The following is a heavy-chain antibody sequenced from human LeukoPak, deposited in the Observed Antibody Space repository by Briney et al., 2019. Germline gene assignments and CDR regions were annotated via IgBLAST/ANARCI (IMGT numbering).Heavy chain of an antibody. D-gene: IGHD6-19*01. V-gene: IGHV4-59*07. CDR2: IYYTGST. Sequence: PSDTLSLTCTVSGGSISNYYWSWMRQPPGKGLEWIGYIYYTGSTKYNPSLKRRVTISVDTSKNQFSLNLNSVTAADTAEYYCARAPGSAYYPYYYMDVWGKGTTDTVSS. CDR1: GGSISNYY. J-gene: IGHJ6*03. CDR3: ARAPGSAYYPYYYMDV.